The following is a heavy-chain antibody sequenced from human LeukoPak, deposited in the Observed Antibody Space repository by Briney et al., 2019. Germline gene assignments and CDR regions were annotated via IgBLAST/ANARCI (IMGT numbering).Heavy chain of an antibody. CDR1: GGSISSHY. J-gene: IGHJ6*03. D-gene: IGHD3-9*01. CDR2: IYYSGST. CDR3: AREIADIPLGYYYMDV. V-gene: IGHV4-59*11. Sequence: SETLSLTCTVSGGSISSHYWSWIRQPPGKGLEWIGYIYYSGSTNCNPSLKSRVTISVDTSKNQFSLKLSSVTAAGTAVYYCAREIADIPLGYYYMDVWGKGTTVTVSS.